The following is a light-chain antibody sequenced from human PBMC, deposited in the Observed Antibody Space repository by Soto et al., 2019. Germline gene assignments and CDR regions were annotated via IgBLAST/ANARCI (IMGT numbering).Light chain of an antibody. Sequence: DIQMTQSPSSLSASVGDRVAITCRASQSINIYLNWYQQRPGRAPKLLIYAASNLQSGVPSRFSGDGVGTHFTLTISVLQPDDFATYHCQQSHTPPYTFGQGTRLEIK. CDR1: QSINIY. V-gene: IGKV1-39*01. CDR3: QQSHTPPYT. J-gene: IGKJ5*01. CDR2: AAS.